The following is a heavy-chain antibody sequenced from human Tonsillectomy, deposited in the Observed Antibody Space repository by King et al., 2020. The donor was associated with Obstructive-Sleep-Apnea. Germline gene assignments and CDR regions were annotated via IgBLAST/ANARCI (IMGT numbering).Heavy chain of an antibody. J-gene: IGHJ5*02. CDR1: GGSIYRSSHY. V-gene: IGHV4-39*01. Sequence: LQLQESGPGLVKPSETLSLTCTVSGGSIYRSSHYWGWIRQPPGKRLECIGSFYYTGGTYYNPPLKSRATIAVDTSKNQFSLKLSSVSAADTAVYYCARFPSGSYFSWFDPWGQGVLVTVSS. CDR3: ARFPSGSYFSWFDP. D-gene: IGHD1-26*01. CDR2: FYYTGGT.